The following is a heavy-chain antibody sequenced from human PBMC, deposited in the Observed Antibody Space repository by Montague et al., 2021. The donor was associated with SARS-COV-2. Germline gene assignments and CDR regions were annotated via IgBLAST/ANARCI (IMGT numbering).Heavy chain of an antibody. Sequence: SETLSLTCAVSGGSISSSNWWSWVRQPPGKGLEWIGEIYHSGSTNYNPSLKSRVTISVDKSKNQFSLKLSSVTAADTAVYYCARGGLVVRGWFDPWGQGTLVTVSS. CDR2: IYHSGST. CDR1: GGSISSSNW. V-gene: IGHV4-4*02. J-gene: IGHJ5*02. CDR3: ARGGLVVRGWFDP. D-gene: IGHD2-15*01.